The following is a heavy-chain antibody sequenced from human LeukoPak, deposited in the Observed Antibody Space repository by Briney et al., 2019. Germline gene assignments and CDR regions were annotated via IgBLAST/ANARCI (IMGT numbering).Heavy chain of an antibody. CDR3: ARIGRDYGDYFDY. D-gene: IGHD4-17*01. J-gene: IGHJ4*02. Sequence: GGSLRLSCAASGFTFGSYWMTWLRQAPGKGPEWVANIKHDGSEKDYVDSVEGRFTISRDNARNSLYLQMSSLRAEDTAVYYCARIGRDYGDYFDYWGQGTLVTVSS. CDR1: GFTFGSYW. CDR2: IKHDGSEK. V-gene: IGHV3-7*05.